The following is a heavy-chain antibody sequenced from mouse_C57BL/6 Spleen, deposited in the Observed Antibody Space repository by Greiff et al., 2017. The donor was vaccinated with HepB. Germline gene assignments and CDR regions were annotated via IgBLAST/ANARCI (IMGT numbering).Heavy chain of an antibody. CDR1: GYTFTDYY. CDR2: INPNNGGT. CDR3: ARSRGPHYYAMDY. J-gene: IGHJ4*01. V-gene: IGHV1-26*01. Sequence: VQLQQSGPELVKPGASVKISCKASGYTFTDYYMNWVKQSHGKSLEWIGDINPNNGGTSYNQKFKGKATLTVDKSSSTAYMELRSLTSEDSAVYYCARSRGPHYYAMDYWGQGTSVTVSS.